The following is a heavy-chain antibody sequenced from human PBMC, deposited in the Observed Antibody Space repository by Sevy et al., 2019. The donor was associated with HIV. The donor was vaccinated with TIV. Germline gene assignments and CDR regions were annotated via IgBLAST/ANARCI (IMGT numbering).Heavy chain of an antibody. CDR3: AKASVVVVAATHDY. Sequence: GESLKISCAASGFTFSSYAMSWVRQAPGKGLEWVSAISGSGGSTYYADSVKGRFTISRDNSKNTLYLQMNSLRAEDTAVYYCAKASVVVVAATHDYWGQGTLVTVSS. V-gene: IGHV3-23*01. J-gene: IGHJ4*02. D-gene: IGHD2-15*01. CDR1: GFTFSSYA. CDR2: ISGSGGST.